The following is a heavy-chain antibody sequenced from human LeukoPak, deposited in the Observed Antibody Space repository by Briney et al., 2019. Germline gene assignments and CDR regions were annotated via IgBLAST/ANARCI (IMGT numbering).Heavy chain of an antibody. CDR3: ARTSTGVFDI. Sequence: SETLSLTCTVSDGSISSYYWSWIRQPPGKGLEWIGYIYYSGITNYNPSLKSRVTISVDTSKNQFSLKLSSVTAADTAVYYCARTSTGVFDIWGQGTMVTVSS. J-gene: IGHJ3*02. D-gene: IGHD2-2*01. CDR1: DGSISSYY. V-gene: IGHV4-59*08. CDR2: IYYSGIT.